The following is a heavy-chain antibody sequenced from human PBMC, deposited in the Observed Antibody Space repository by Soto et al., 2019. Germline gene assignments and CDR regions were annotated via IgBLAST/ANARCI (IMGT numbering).Heavy chain of an antibody. J-gene: IGHJ5*02. CDR3: AREVAAAGTPWNWFDP. CDR1: GYTFTSYG. D-gene: IGHD6-13*01. V-gene: IGHV1-18*01. Sequence: QVQLVQSGAEVKKPGASVKVSCKASGYTFTSYGISWVRQAPGQGLEWMGWISAYNGNTNYAQKLQGRVTMTTDTTTSTAYMELRSLRSDDTAVYYCAREVAAAGTPWNWFDPWGQGTLVTVSS. CDR2: ISAYNGNT.